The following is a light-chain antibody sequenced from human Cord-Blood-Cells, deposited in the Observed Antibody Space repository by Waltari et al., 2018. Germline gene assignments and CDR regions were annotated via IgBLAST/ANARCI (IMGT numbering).Light chain of an antibody. CDR2: EGS. V-gene: IGLV2-23*01. CDR1: SSDVGSYNL. Sequence: QSALTQPASVSGSPGQSITISCTVTSSDVGSYNLVSWYQQHPGKAPKLMIYEGSKRPSGVSNRFAGSKSGNTASLTISGLQAEDEADYYCCSYAGSSTFYVFGTGTTVTVL. CDR3: CSYAGSSTFYV. J-gene: IGLJ1*01.